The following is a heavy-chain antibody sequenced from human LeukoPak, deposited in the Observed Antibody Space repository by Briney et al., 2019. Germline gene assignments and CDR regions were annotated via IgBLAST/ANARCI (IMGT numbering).Heavy chain of an antibody. V-gene: IGHV3-23*01. CDR1: GFTFSDYY. CDR2: ISGSGGST. Sequence: GGSLRLSCAASGFTFSDYYMSWGRQAPGRGLEWGSVISGSGGSTYYADSVKGRFTISRDNSKNTLYLQMNSLRAEDTAVYYCAKGAPGMVYAWDYWGQGTLVTVSS. CDR3: AKGAPGMVYAWDY. J-gene: IGHJ4*02. D-gene: IGHD2-8*01.